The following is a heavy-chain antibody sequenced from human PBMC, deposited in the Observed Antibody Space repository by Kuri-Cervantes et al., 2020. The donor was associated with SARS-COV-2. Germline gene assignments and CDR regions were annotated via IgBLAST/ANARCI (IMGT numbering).Heavy chain of an antibody. D-gene: IGHD3-3*01. V-gene: IGHV3-48*01. CDR1: GFLFSASA. Sequence: GESLKISCEVSGFLFSASAIHWVRQAPGKGLEWVSYISSSSSTIYYADSVKGRFTISRDNAKNSLYLQMNSLRAEDAAVYYCARVRFLEWLPDDYWGQGTLVTVSS. J-gene: IGHJ4*02. CDR2: ISSSSSTI. CDR3: ARVRFLEWLPDDY.